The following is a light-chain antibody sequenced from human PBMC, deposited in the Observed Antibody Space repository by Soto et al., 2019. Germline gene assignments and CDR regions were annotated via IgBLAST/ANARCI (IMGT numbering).Light chain of an antibody. CDR2: RNN. CDR1: SSNIGSNY. J-gene: IGLJ2*01. CDR3: SSWDDILSGVV. V-gene: IGLV1-47*01. Sequence: QLVLTQPPSASGTPGQRVTISCSGSSSNIGSNYVYWYQQLPGTAPKLLIYRNNQRPSGVPDRFSGSKSVTSASLAISGLRSEDEADYYCSSWDDILSGVVFGGGTKRTVL.